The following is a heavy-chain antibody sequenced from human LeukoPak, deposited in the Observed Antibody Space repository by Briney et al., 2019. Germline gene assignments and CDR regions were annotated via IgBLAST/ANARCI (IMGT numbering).Heavy chain of an antibody. Sequence: AXXXXXXXXGIINPSGGSTSYAQKFQGRVTMTRDTSTSTVYMELSSLRSEDTAVYYCARVIAVAGTGSFDYWGQGTLVTVSS. V-gene: IGHV1-46*01. D-gene: IGHD6-19*01. J-gene: IGHJ4*02. CDR2: INPSGGST. CDR3: ARVIAVAGTGSFDY.